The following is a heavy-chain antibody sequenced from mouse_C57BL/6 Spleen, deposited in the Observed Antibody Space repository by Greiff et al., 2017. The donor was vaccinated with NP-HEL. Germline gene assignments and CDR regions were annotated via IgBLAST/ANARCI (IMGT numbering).Heavy chain of an antibody. CDR2: INPSNGGT. D-gene: IGHD1-1*01. CDR3: AREAGSSYVNYAMDY. V-gene: IGHV1-53*01. J-gene: IGHJ4*01. Sequence: QVQLKQPGTELVKPGASVKLSCKASGYTFTSYWMHWVKQRPGQGLEWIGNINPSNGGTNYNEKFKSKATLTVDKSSSTAYMQLSSLTSEDSAVYYCAREAGSSYVNYAMDYWGQGTSVTVSS. CDR1: GYTFTSYW.